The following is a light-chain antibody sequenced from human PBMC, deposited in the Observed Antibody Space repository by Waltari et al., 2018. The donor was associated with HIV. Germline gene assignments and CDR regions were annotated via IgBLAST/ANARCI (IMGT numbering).Light chain of an antibody. V-gene: IGLV3-25*03. CDR2: KDN. CDR1: ALPKQY. J-gene: IGLJ1*01. Sequence: SYELTQPPSVSVSPGQTARITCSGDALPKQYAYWYQQKPGQAPVLVIYKDNERPSGIPKRFSGSSSGTTVTLTISGVQTEDEADYYCQSADSSGTYPDVFGTGTKVTVL. CDR3: QSADSSGTYPDV.